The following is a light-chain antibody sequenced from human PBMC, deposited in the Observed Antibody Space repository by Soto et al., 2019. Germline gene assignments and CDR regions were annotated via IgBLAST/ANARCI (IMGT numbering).Light chain of an antibody. J-gene: IGLJ1*01. CDR3: SSYTSNRTPHYV. Sequence: QSALAQPASVSGSPGQSITISCTGTSSDVGGYNYVSWYQQHPGKAPKLMIYDVSNRPSGVSDRFSGSKSGNTASLTISGLQAEDEADYYCSSYTSNRTPHYVFGTGTRSPS. V-gene: IGLV2-14*01. CDR2: DVS. CDR1: SSDVGGYNY.